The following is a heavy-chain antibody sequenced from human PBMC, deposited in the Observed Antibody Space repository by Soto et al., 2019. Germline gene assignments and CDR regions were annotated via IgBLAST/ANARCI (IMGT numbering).Heavy chain of an antibody. CDR3: ARRVLGYYGMDV. CDR2: IYYSGST. V-gene: IGHV4-59*08. D-gene: IGHD3-10*01. CDR1: GGSISSYY. Sequence: QVQLQESGPGLVKPSETLSLTCTVSGGSISSYYWSWIRQPPGKGLEWIGYIYYSGSTNYNPSLKSRVTISVDTSNNQFSLKLSSVTAADTAVYYCARRVLGYYGMDVWGQGTTVTVSS. J-gene: IGHJ6*02.